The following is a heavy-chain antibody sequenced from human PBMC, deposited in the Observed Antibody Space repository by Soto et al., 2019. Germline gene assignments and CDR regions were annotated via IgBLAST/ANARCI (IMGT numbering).Heavy chain of an antibody. Sequence: PSQTLSLTCAISGDTVSSNSAAWNWIRQSPSRGLEWLGRTYYRTEWFNDYAVSVKSRITINPDTSKNQFSLQLTSVTPEDTAVYYCARDWTGTNGLDYWGQGTPVTVS. CDR1: GDTVSSNSAA. D-gene: IGHD1-1*01. CDR3: ARDWTGTNGLDY. CDR2: TYYRTEWFN. J-gene: IGHJ4*02. V-gene: IGHV6-1*01.